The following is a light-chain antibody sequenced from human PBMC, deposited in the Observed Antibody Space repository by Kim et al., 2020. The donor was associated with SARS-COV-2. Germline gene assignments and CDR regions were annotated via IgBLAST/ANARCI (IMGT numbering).Light chain of an antibody. J-gene: IGKJ4*01. CDR3: QQHDSSPELT. CDR1: QSVSNSY. Sequence: IVLTQSPGTLSLSPGERATLSCRTSQSVSNSYLTWDQQKPGQAPRLLIYGASSRATGIPDRFSGSGSGSDFTLTITRLEPEDFALYYCQQHDSSPELTFGGGTKVDIK. V-gene: IGKV3-20*01. CDR2: GAS.